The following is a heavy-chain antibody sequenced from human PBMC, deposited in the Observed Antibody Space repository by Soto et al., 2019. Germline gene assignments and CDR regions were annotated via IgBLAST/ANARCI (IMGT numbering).Heavy chain of an antibody. D-gene: IGHD3-10*01. CDR3: ARDCRLWFGELLVGWFDP. J-gene: IGHJ5*02. Sequence: GGSLRLSCAASGFTFSSYAMHWVRQAPGKGLEWVAVISYDGSNKYYADSVKGRFTISRDNSKITLYLQMNSLRAEDTAVYYCARDCRLWFGELLVGWFDPWGQGTLVTVSS. CDR1: GFTFSSYA. V-gene: IGHV3-30-3*01. CDR2: ISYDGSNK.